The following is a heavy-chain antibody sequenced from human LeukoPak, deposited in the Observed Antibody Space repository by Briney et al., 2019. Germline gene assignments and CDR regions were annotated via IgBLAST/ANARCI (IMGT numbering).Heavy chain of an antibody. Sequence: SETLSLTCTVSGDSLTGYYWGWIRQPPGKGLEWIGEINHSGSTNYNPSLKSRVTISVDTSKNQFSLKLSSVTAADTAVYYCARLSRVTAIDDYWGQGTLVTVSS. CDR3: ARLSRVTAIDDY. V-gene: IGHV4-34*01. J-gene: IGHJ4*02. CDR1: GDSLTGYY. CDR2: INHSGST. D-gene: IGHD2-21*02.